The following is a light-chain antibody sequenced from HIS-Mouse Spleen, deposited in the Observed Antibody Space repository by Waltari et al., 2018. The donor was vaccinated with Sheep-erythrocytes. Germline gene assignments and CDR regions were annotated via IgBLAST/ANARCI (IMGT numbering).Light chain of an antibody. CDR1: SSDVGGYNY. Sequence: QSALTQPPSASGSPGQSVTISCTGTSSDVGGYNYVSWYQQHPGKAPKLVIYEVSQRPSGCPDRFSGSKSGNTASRTVSGLQAEDEADYYCSSYAGSNNWVFGGGTKLTVL. V-gene: IGLV2-8*01. CDR2: EVS. J-gene: IGLJ3*02. CDR3: SSYAGSNNWV.